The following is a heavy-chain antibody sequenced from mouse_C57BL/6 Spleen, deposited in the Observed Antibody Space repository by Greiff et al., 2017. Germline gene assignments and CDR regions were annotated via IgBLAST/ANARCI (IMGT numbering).Heavy chain of an antibody. Sequence: VKLMESGAELVKPGASVKISCKASGYAFSSYWMNWVKQRPGKGLEWIGQIYPGDGDTNYNGKFKGKATLTADKSSSTAYMQLSSLTSEDAAVYFCARDYALGGFAYWGQGTLVTVSA. CDR2: IYPGDGDT. CDR1: GYAFSSYW. CDR3: ARDYALGGFAY. D-gene: IGHD1-1*02. V-gene: IGHV1-80*01. J-gene: IGHJ3*01.